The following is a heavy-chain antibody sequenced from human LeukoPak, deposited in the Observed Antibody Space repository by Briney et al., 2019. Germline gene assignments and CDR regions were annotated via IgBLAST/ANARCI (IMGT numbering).Heavy chain of an antibody. CDR3: AQGYGGYDLSPGY. Sequence: PGGSLRLSCAASGFTFNSHAMSWVRQAPGKGLEWVSVISGTGRSAYYADSVKGRFTISRDNSKNTLYLQMTSLRAKDTAVYYCAQGYGGYDLSPGYWGQGTLLTVSS. J-gene: IGHJ4*02. V-gene: IGHV3-23*01. D-gene: IGHD5-12*01. CDR2: ISGTGRSA. CDR1: GFTFNSHA.